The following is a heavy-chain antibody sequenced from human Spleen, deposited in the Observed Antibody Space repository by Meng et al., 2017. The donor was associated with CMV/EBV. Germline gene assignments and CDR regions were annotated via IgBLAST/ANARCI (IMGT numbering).Heavy chain of an antibody. Sequence: GESLKISCAVSGFSFSDYGMHWVRQAPGKGLEWVTFTTYDGSITYYADSVKGRFTISRDNAKSTLYLQMNSLRAEDTAVYYCVRDNRGFGDSRMDVWGQGSTVTVSS. D-gene: IGHD3-10*01. CDR3: VRDNRGFGDSRMDV. V-gene: IGHV3-30*03. CDR1: GFSFSDYG. J-gene: IGHJ6*02. CDR2: TTYDGSIT.